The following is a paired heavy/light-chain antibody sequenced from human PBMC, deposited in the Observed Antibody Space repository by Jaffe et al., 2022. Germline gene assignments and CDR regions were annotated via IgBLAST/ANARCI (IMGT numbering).Light chain of an antibody. Sequence: EIVMTQSPATLSVSPGERATLSCRASQSVSSNLAWYQQKPGQAPRLLIYGASTRATGIPARFSGSGSGTEFTLTISSLQSEDFAVYYCQQYNNWPPPITFGQGTRLEIK. CDR2: GAS. CDR3: QQYNNWPPPIT. CDR1: QSVSSN. J-gene: IGKJ5*01. V-gene: IGKV3-15*01.
Heavy chain of an antibody. D-gene: IGHD2-15*01. CDR1: GFTFSSYS. CDR2: ISSSSSYI. CDR3: ARGRYCSGGSCYSAAYYYYYMDV. J-gene: IGHJ6*03. V-gene: IGHV3-21*01. Sequence: EVQLVESGGGLVKPGGSLRLSCAASGFTFSSYSMNWVRQAPGKGLEWVSSISSSSSYIYYADSVKGRFTISRDNAKNSLYLQMNSLRAEDTAVYYCARGRYCSGGSCYSAAYYYYYMDVWGKGTTVTVSS.